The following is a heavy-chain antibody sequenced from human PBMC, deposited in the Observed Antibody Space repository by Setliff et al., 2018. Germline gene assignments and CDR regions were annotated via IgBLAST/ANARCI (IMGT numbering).Heavy chain of an antibody. CDR2: IYYSGSA. CDR3: ARGLHSGTYWGTRPLGLDY. D-gene: IGHD1-26*01. CDR1: GGSISSYY. V-gene: IGHV4-59*08. J-gene: IGHJ4*02. Sequence: SETLSLTCTVSGGSISSYYWSWIRQPPGKGLEWIGYIYYSGSADYNPSLKSRVTISVDTSKSQFSLKLTSVTVADTAVYYCARGLHSGTYWGTRPLGLDYWGQGSLVTVSS.